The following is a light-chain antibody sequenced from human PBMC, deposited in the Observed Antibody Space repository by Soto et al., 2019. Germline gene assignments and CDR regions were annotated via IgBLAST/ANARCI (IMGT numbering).Light chain of an antibody. V-gene: IGLV1-40*01. CDR2: RDT. Sequence: QSALTQPPSVSGAPGQTVTISCTGSSSDIGASYYVHWYQQLPGTAPNLIIYRDTHRPSGIPNRFSGSRSGTSASLAIFGLQAGDEADYYCQSYDNILNGYVFGTGTKVTVL. J-gene: IGLJ1*01. CDR3: QSYDNILNGYV. CDR1: SSDIGASYY.